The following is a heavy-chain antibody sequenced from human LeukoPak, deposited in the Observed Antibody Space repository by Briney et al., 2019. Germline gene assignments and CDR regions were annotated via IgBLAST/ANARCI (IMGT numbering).Heavy chain of an antibody. V-gene: IGHV1-69*13. Sequence: GASVKVSCKASGGTFSSYAISWVRQAPGQGLEWMGGIIPIFGTANYAQKFQGRVTITADESTSTAYMELSSLRSEDTAVYYCARALTIFGVVIDGPYGMDVWGQGTTVTVSS. CDR1: GGTFSSYA. D-gene: IGHD3-3*01. J-gene: IGHJ6*02. CDR2: IIPIFGTA. CDR3: ARALTIFGVVIDGPYGMDV.